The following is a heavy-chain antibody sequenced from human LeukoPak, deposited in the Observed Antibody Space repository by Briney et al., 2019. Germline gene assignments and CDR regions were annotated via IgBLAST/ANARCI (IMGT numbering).Heavy chain of an antibody. V-gene: IGHV7-4-1*02. J-gene: IGHJ4*02. CDR2: INTNTGNP. Sequence: ASVKVSCKASGYTFTSYAMNWVRQAPGQGLEWMGWINTNTGNPTYAQGFTGRFVFSLDTSVSTAYLQISSLKAEDTAVYCCARDQWVGQANQDYYDSSGPVGYWGQGTLVTVSS. D-gene: IGHD3-22*01. CDR3: ARDQWVGQANQDYYDSSGPVGY. CDR1: GYTFTSYA.